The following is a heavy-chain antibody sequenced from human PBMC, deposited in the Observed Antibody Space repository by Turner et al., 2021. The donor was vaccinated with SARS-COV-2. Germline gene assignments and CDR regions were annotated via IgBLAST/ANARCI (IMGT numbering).Heavy chain of an antibody. D-gene: IGHD5-18*01. J-gene: IGHJ4*02. V-gene: IGHV1-2*02. Sequence: QVQLVQSGAEVRKPGASVKVSCKASGYTFTDYYMHWVRQAPGQGLEWMGWINPNSGGTTYAQKSQGRVTMTSDTSISTAYMGLSRLRSDDTAVYYCATDSYGTLWGQGTPVTVSS. CDR2: INPNSGGT. CDR1: GYTFTDYY. CDR3: ATDSYGTL.